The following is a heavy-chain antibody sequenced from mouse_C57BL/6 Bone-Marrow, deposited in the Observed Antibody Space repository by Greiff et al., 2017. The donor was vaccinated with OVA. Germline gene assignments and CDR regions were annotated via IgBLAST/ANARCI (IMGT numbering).Heavy chain of an antibody. CDR3: VSGELGFAY. Sequence: EVQVVESGGGLVQPKGSLKLSCAASGFTFNTYAMPWVRQAPGKGLEWVARIRSKSSNYATYYADSVKDRFTISRDDSQSMLYLQMNNLKTEDTAMYYCVSGELGFAYWGQGTLVTVSA. V-gene: IGHV10-3*01. CDR1: GFTFNTYA. J-gene: IGHJ3*01. CDR2: IRSKSSNYAT. D-gene: IGHD4-1*01.